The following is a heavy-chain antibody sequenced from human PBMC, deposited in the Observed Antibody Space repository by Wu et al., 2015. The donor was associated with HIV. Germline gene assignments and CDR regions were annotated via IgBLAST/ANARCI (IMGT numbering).Heavy chain of an antibody. CDR1: GTSVSSDYY. CDR2: LYHTGST. D-gene: IGHD6-19*01. CDR3: ARASALYSSGWSPYYFDY. J-gene: IGHJ4*02. V-gene: IGHV4-38-2*01. Sequence: QVQLQESGPGLVKPSETLSLTCVVSGTSVSSDYYWGWIRQTPGKGLEWIGTLYHTGSTYYNPSLKSRVTISVDTSQNHFSLKLNSVTAADTAVYYCARASALYSSGWSPYYFDYWGQGTLVTVSS.